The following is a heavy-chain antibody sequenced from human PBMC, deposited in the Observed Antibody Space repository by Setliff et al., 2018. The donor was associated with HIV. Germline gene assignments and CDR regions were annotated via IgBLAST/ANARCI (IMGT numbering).Heavy chain of an antibody. Sequence: PGESLKIPCKGVGYRFTSHWIAWVRQMPGKGLEWMGNIYPGDSETRYSPSFHGQVTFSADTTVDTAYLQWNTLKSSDTAMYYCAREIRTIEGGALDIWGQGTSVTVSS. V-gene: IGHV5-51*01. CDR2: IYPGDSET. J-gene: IGHJ3*02. D-gene: IGHD3-16*01. CDR3: AREIRTIEGGALDI. CDR1: GYRFTSHW.